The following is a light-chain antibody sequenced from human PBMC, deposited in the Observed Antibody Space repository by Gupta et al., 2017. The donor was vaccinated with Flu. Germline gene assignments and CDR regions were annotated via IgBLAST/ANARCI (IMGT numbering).Light chain of an antibody. CDR2: DSS. Sequence: ATLSCRTSNNVNTYLSWYQQKAGPAPMLLIYDSSKRAAVIPGRFSGSGSGTVFPLTISRLEPDDFAIYYCQQRRDWPTFGQGTRLETK. CDR3: QQRRDWPT. J-gene: IGKJ2*01. V-gene: IGKV3-11*01. CDR1: NNVNTY.